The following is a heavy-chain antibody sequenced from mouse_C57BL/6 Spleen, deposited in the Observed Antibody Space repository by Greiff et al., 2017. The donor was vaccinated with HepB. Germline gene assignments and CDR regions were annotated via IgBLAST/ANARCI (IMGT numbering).Heavy chain of an antibody. J-gene: IGHJ2*01. CDR2: IYPRSGNT. CDR1: GYTFTSYG. D-gene: IGHD1-1*01. Sequence: QVQLQQSGAELARPGASVKLSCKASGYTFTSYGISWVKQRTGQGLEWIGEIYPRSGNTYYNEKFKGKATLTADKSSSTAYMELRSLISEDSAVYFCESLYYYGSSLFDYWGQGTTLTVSS. CDR3: ESLYYYGSSLFDY. V-gene: IGHV1-81*01.